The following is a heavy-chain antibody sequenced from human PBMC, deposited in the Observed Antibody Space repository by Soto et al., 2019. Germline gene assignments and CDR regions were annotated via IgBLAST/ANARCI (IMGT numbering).Heavy chain of an antibody. D-gene: IGHD3-16*01. J-gene: IGHJ6*02. CDR1: GYTFSDFD. CDR3: ARGNPFNYAGFDV. V-gene: IGHV1-8*01. Sequence: QAHLEQSGAEVKRPGASVKVSCKASGYTFSDFDINWLRQASGQGPEWMGWMNAKSGDTFFAQRFQDKFNMTWDASLGTAYMEVGSLTSDDTAMYYCARGNPFNYAGFDVWGQGTTVAVSS. CDR2: MNAKSGDT.